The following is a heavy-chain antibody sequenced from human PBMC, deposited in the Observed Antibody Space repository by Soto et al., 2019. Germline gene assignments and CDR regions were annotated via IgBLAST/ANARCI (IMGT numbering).Heavy chain of an antibody. V-gene: IGHV4-31*03. CDR1: GGSISSGGYY. D-gene: IGHD6-13*01. CDR2: IYYSGST. J-gene: IGHJ4*02. Sequence: QVQLQESGPGLVKPSQTLSLTCTVSGGSISSGGYYWSWIRQHPGKGLEWIGYIYYSGSTYYNPSLKSRVTISVDTSKNQFSLKLSSVTAADTAVYYCARQGVRYSSSWYYFDYWGQGTLVTVSS. CDR3: ARQGVRYSSSWYYFDY.